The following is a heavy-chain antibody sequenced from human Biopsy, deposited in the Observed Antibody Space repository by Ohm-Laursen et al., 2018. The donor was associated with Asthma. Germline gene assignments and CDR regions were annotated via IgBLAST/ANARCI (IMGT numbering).Heavy chain of an antibody. V-gene: IGHV1-3*01. Sequence: ATVKISRKASGYTFINYAIHWVRQAPGQRLEWMGWINAGNGNTKYAQKLQDRVTMITDTSTSTAYMELRSLRSDDTAVYFCARAVDYSHYYGIDVWGQGTTVTVS. D-gene: IGHD3-10*01. J-gene: IGHJ6*02. CDR3: ARAVDYSHYYGIDV. CDR1: GYTFINYA. CDR2: INAGNGNT.